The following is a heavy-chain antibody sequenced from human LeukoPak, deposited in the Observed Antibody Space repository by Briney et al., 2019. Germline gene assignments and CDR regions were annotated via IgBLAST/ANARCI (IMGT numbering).Heavy chain of an antibody. CDR3: ARGPVYYGSGSSHGFDI. J-gene: IGHJ3*02. V-gene: IGHV3-33*01. D-gene: IGHD3-10*01. CDR2: IWNVGRNK. Sequence: GGSLRLSCAASGSTFSSYGMHWVRQAPGKGLEWVAVIWNVGRNKYYADSVKGRFTISRDNSKNTLYLQMNSLRAEDTAVYYCARGPVYYGSGSSHGFDIWGQGTMVTVSS. CDR1: GSTFSSYG.